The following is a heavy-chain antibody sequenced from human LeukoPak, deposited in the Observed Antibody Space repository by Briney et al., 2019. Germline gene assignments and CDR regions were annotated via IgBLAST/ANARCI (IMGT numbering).Heavy chain of an antibody. Sequence: GGSLRLSCAASGFTFSSYGMHWVRQAPGKGLERVAVISYDGSNKYYADSVKGRFTISRDNSKNTLYLQMNSLRAEDTAVYYCAKPHDYGDYSDTYYFDYWGQGTLVTVSS. V-gene: IGHV3-30*18. CDR3: AKPHDYGDYSDTYYFDY. CDR1: GFTFSSYG. CDR2: ISYDGSNK. J-gene: IGHJ4*02. D-gene: IGHD4-17*01.